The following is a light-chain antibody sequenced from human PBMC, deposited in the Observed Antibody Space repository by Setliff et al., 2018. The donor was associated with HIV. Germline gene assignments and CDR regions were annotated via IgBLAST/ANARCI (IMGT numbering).Light chain of an antibody. V-gene: IGLV2-14*03. Sequence: QSALTQPASVSGSPGQSIIISCTGTTSDVGVYNYVSWYQQHPGKVPKLIIYEVSNRPSGVSNRFSGSKTGNMASLAISGLQAEDEADYYCSSYTSSSTDVFGTGTKVTVL. J-gene: IGLJ1*01. CDR3: SSYTSSSTDV. CDR1: TSDVGVYNY. CDR2: EVS.